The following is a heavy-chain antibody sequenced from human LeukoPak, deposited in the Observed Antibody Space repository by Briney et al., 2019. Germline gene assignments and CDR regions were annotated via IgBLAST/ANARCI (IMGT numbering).Heavy chain of an antibody. J-gene: IGHJ6*03. CDR3: ARDRSHYYYYYMDV. CDR1: GGSIISSSYY. D-gene: IGHD1-26*01. Sequence: PSETLSLTCTISGGSIISSSYYWGWIRQSPGKGLEWIGNIYYSGSAYYNPSLKSRVTISVDTSKNQFSLKLSSVAAADTAVYYCARDRSHYYYYYMDVWGKGTTVTVSS. V-gene: IGHV4-39*07. CDR2: IYYSGSA.